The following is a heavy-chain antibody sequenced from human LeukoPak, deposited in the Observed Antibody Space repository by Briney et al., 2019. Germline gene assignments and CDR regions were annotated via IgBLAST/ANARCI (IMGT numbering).Heavy chain of an antibody. J-gene: IGHJ3*02. V-gene: IGHV3-64*01. CDR1: GFTFSSYA. D-gene: IGHD6-13*01. CDR3: AREGYDAFDI. CDR2: ISSNGGST. Sequence: PGGSLRLSCAASGFTFSSYAMHWVRQAPGKGLEYVSAISSNGGSTYYANSVKGRFTISRDNSKNTLYLQMGSLRAEDMAVYYCAREGYDAFDIWGQGTMVTVSS.